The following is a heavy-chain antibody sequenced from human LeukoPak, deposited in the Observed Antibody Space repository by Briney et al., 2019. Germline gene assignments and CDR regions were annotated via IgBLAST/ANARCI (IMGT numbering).Heavy chain of an antibody. CDR2: IWFDGSQK. CDR1: GFTFSSSG. J-gene: IGHJ4*02. V-gene: IGHV3-33*01. CDR3: ARGNGNNYGYLDY. D-gene: IGHD5-18*01. Sequence: GGSLRLSCEPSGFTFSSSGMHWVRQAPGKGLEWVAVIWFDGSQKYYADSVKGRFTISRDNSKNTLSLGMNSLRDEDTAVYYCARGNGNNYGYLDYWGQGTVVTVSS.